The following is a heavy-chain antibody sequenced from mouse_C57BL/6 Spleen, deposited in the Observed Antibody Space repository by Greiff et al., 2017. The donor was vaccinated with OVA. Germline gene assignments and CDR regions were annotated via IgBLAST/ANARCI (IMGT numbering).Heavy chain of an antibody. J-gene: IGHJ4*01. V-gene: IGHV1-39*01. CDR1: GYSFTDYN. CDR3: ARATTVVAYYYAMDY. D-gene: IGHD1-1*01. Sequence: EVQGVESGPELVKPGASVKISCKASGYSFTDYNMNWVKQSNGKSLEWIGVINPNYGTTSYNQKFKGKATLTVDQSSSTAYMQLNSLTSEDSAVYYCARATTVVAYYYAMDYWGQGTSVTVSS. CDR2: INPNYGTT.